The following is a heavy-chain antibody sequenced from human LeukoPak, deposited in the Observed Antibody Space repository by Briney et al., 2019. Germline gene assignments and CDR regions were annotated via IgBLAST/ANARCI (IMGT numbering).Heavy chain of an antibody. V-gene: IGHV3-64*01. D-gene: IGHD2-8*01. CDR3: TRVGQSYSTSGQALDH. Sequence: GGSLRLSCVASGFTFSSYAMHWVRQTPGKGLEYVSGINSNGGSTHYANSVKGRFTISRDNSKHTLYLQMGSLRTEDTAVYYCTRVGQSYSTSGQALDHWGQGTLVTVSS. J-gene: IGHJ4*02. CDR2: INSNGGST. CDR1: GFTFSSYA.